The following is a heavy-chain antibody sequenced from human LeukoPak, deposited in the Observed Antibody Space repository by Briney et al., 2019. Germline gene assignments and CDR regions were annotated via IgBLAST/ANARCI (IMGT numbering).Heavy chain of an antibody. V-gene: IGHV1-69*06. CDR3: ARGRYCSGGSCYPEDY. D-gene: IGHD2-15*01. Sequence: SVKVSCKASGGTFSSYAISWVRQAPGQGPEWMGGIIPIFGTANYAQKFQGRVTITADKSTSTAYMELSSLRSEDTAVYYCARGRYCSGGSCYPEDYWGQGTLVTVSS. CDR1: GGTFSSYA. J-gene: IGHJ4*02. CDR2: IIPIFGTA.